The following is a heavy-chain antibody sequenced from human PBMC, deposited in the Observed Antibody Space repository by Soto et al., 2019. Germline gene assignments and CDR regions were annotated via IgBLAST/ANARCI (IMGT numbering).Heavy chain of an antibody. D-gene: IGHD1-1*01. CDR1: GFAFRSYG. J-gene: IGHJ6*02. V-gene: IGHV3-30*18. CDR3: AKAGGTTYNYYGVEL. Sequence: GGALRLSCGVSGFAFRSYGMPGVRQAPVKGMGWVALISYDGTDKYYADSVKGRVTISRDNPKDTLYLQMNRLRAEDTAVFYCAKAGGTTYNYYGVELWGQGTTVTVSS. CDR2: ISYDGTDK.